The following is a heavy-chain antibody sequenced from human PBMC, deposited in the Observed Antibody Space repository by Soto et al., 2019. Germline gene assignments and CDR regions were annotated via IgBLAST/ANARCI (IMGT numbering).Heavy chain of an antibody. V-gene: IGHV4-4*02. CDR3: ARGGGYDSFDF. CDR2: IFHSGST. CDR1: GGSISDSDW. Sequence: PSETLSLTCVVSGGSISDSDWWSWVRQPPGKGLEWIGEIFHSGSTNYNPSLKSRVTMSVDRTRNQFSLSLSSMTAADKAVYYCARGGGYDSFDFWGQGIQVTVSS. D-gene: IGHD2-15*01. J-gene: IGHJ4*02.